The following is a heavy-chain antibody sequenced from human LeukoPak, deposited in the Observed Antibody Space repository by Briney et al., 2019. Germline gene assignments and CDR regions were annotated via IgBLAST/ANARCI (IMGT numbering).Heavy chain of an antibody. CDR1: GYTFTSYD. CDR3: AVGDSSGYYSSLFDY. V-gene: IGHV1-8*03. J-gene: IGHJ4*02. D-gene: IGHD3-22*01. Sequence: ASVKVSYKASGYTFTSYDINWVRQATGQGLEWMGWMNPNSGNTGYAQKFQGRVTITRNTSISTAYMELSSLRSEDTAVYYCAVGDSSGYYSSLFDYWGQGTLVTVSS. CDR2: MNPNSGNT.